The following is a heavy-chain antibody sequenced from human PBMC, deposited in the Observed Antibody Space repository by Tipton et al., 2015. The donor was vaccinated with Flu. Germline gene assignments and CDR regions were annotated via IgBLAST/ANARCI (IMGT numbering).Heavy chain of an antibody. Sequence: QLVQSGAEVKKPGASVKVSCKASGYTFTSYGISWVRQAPGQGLEWMGWVSAYNGNTNYAQKLQGRVTMTTDTSTSTAYMELRSLRSDDTAVYYCARDGARITMMQDYYGMDVWGQGTTVTVSS. J-gene: IGHJ6*02. CDR3: ARDGARITMMQDYYGMDV. CDR2: VSAYNGNT. CDR1: GYTFTSYG. D-gene: IGHD3-22*01. V-gene: IGHV1-18*01.